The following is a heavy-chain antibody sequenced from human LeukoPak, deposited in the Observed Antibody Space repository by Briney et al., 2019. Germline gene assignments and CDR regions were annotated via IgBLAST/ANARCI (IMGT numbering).Heavy chain of an antibody. CDR2: FDPEDGET. V-gene: IGHV1-24*01. D-gene: IGHD6-19*01. CDR1: GYTLTVLS. Sequence: ASVKVSCKVSGYTLTVLSMHLVRQAPGKGLEWMGGFDPEDGETIYAQKFQGRVTMTEDTSTDTAYMELSSLRSEDTAVYYCATGGQGGGWYTNWGQGTLVTVSS. J-gene: IGHJ4*02. CDR3: ATGGQGGGWYTN.